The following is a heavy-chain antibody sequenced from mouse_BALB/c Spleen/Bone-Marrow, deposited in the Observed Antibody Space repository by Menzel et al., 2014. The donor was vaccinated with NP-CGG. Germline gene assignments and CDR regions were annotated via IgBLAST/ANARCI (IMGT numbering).Heavy chain of an antibody. D-gene: IGHD2-4*01. CDR2: TSGGGSYT. V-gene: IGHV5-9-2*01. J-gene: IGHJ3*01. Sequence: DVMLVESGGGLVKSGGSLKLSCAASGFSFNSYGMSWVRQTPEKRLEWVATTSGGGSYTFYPDSVKGRFTISRDNAKDSLYLQLSSLRSEDTALYYCARHAYYDQTEVWFVYWGQGTLVTVSA. CDR3: ARHAYYDQTEVWFVY. CDR1: GFSFNSYG.